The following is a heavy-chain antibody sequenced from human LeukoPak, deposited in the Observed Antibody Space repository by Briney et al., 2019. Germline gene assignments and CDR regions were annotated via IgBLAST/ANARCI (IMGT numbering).Heavy chain of an antibody. CDR3: AKEGYCSSTSCYTDAFDI. CDR1: GFTFSSYA. J-gene: IGHJ3*02. Sequence: SAGSLRLSCAASGFTFSSYAMSWVRQAPGKGLEWVAAISGSGGSTYYADSVKGRFTISRDNSKNTLYLQMNSLRAEDTAVYYCAKEGYCSSTSCYTDAFDIWGQGTMVTVSS. CDR2: ISGSGGST. V-gene: IGHV3-23*01. D-gene: IGHD2-2*02.